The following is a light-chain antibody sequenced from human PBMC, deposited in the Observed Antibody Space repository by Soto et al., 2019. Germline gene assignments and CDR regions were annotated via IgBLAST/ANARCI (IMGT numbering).Light chain of an antibody. Sequence: ESVLTQSPGTLSLSAGERATLSCRASQSVSSTFFTWYQQKPGQAPRLLIYGAFTRAAGIPARFSGSGSGTDFTLTISRLQPEDFAVYFCQQYDSSPLTFGDGTKVDI. CDR2: GAF. CDR1: QSVSSTF. J-gene: IGKJ4*01. V-gene: IGKV3-20*01. CDR3: QQYDSSPLT.